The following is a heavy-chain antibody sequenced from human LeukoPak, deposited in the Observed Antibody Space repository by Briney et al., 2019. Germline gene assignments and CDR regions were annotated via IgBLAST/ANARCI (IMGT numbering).Heavy chain of an antibody. J-gene: IGHJ6*02. D-gene: IGHD6-19*01. Sequence: GGSLRLSCAASGFTFSSYAMSWVRQAPGKGLEWVSAISGSGGSTYYADSVKGRFTISRDNSKNTLYLQMNSLRAEDTAVYYCAKVDSGWLNYYYYYGMDVWGQGTTVTVSS. CDR1: GFTFSSYA. CDR2: ISGSGGST. V-gene: IGHV3-23*01. CDR3: AKVDSGWLNYYYYYGMDV.